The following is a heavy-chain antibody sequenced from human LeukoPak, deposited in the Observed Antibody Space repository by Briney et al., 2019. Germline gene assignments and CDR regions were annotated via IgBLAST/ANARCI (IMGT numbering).Heavy chain of an antibody. CDR1: GYTFTVYY. CDR3: ARGSSTWSYGMDV. D-gene: IGHD6-13*01. CDR2: INPNSGGT. J-gene: IGHJ6*02. Sequence: ASVKVSCTASGYTFTVYYIHWVRQAPGQGLEWMGWINPNSGGTNYAQKFQGWVTMTRDTSISTDYMEVSRLKSDDTAGYYCARGSSTWSYGMDVWGQGTTVIVSS. V-gene: IGHV1-2*04.